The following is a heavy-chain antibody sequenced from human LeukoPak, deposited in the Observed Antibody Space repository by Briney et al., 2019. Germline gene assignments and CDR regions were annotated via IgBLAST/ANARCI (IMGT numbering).Heavy chain of an antibody. Sequence: GGSLRLSCAASGFTFSTYAIHWVRQAPGKGVEWVAIISYGENPYSYADSVQGRFTISRDNSQSTVHLQMNSLRPEDTAVYFCARNHFNQNVFDIWGQGTMVTVSS. V-gene: IGHV3-30*01. CDR3: ARNHFNQNVFDI. CDR1: GFTFSTYA. D-gene: IGHD1-14*01. J-gene: IGHJ3*02. CDR2: ISYGENPY.